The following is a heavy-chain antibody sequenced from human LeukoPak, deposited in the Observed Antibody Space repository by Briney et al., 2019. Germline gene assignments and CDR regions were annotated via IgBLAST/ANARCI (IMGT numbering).Heavy chain of an antibody. J-gene: IGHJ3*02. Sequence: GASVKVFCKASGYTFTSYGISWVRQAPGQGLEWMGWISAYNGNTNYAQKLQGRVTMTTDTSTSTAYMELRSLRSDDTAVYYCAREEAEYCSGGSCYWDDAFDIWGQGTMVTVSS. CDR3: AREEAEYCSGGSCYWDDAFDI. V-gene: IGHV1-18*01. CDR2: ISAYNGNT. CDR1: GYTFTSYG. D-gene: IGHD2-15*01.